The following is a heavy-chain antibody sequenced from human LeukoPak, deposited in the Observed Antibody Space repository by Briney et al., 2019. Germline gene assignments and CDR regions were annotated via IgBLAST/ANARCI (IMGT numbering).Heavy chain of an antibody. Sequence: SETLSLTCTVSGGSISSSSYYWGWIRQPPGKGLEWIGSIYYSGSTYYNPSLKSRVTISVDTSKNQFSLKLSSVTAADTAVYYCARRRYSSGWYYFDYWGQGTLVTVSS. D-gene: IGHD6-19*01. J-gene: IGHJ4*02. CDR2: IYYSGST. CDR3: ARRRYSSGWYYFDY. V-gene: IGHV4-39*07. CDR1: GGSISSSSYY.